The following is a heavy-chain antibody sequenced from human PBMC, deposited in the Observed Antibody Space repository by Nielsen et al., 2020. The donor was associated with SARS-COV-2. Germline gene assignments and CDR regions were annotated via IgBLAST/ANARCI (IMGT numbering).Heavy chain of an antibody. V-gene: IGHV3-33*01. Sequence: GESLKISCAASGFTFSNFGMHWVRQAPGKGLEWVAIIWSDGSNRFYTDSVKGRFTISRDSSKNTLYLQMNSLRAEDTAVYYCARYCGSPSCRQIGPRNFFYRYGMDVWGQGTTVTVSS. CDR1: GFTFSNFG. CDR2: IWSDGSNR. CDR3: ARYCGSPSCRQIGPRNFFYRYGMDV. D-gene: IGHD2-2*01. J-gene: IGHJ6*02.